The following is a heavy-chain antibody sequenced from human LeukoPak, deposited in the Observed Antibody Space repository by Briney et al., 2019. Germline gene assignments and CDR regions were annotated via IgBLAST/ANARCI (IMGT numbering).Heavy chain of an antibody. CDR1: GGSISSYY. J-gene: IGHJ4*02. Sequence: PSETLSLTCTVSGGSISSYYRSWIRQPPGKGLEWIGYIYYSGSTNYNPSLKSRVTISVDTSKNQFSLKLSSVTAADTAVYYCASLSYCSSTSCYVGYFDYWGQGTLVTVSS. CDR3: ASLSYCSSTSCYVGYFDY. D-gene: IGHD2-2*01. V-gene: IGHV4-59*08. CDR2: IYYSGST.